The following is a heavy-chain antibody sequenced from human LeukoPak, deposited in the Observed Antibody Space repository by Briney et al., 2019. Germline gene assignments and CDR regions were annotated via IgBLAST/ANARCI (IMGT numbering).Heavy chain of an antibody. Sequence: SETLSLTCTVSGGSISSYYWSWIRQPPGKGLEWIGYIYYSGSSKYNPSLKSRVTISVDTSKNQISLKLSSVTAADTAVYYCARVYGSSWLYYFDYWGQGTLVTVS. CDR2: IYYSGSS. D-gene: IGHD6-13*01. CDR3: ARVYGSSWLYYFDY. CDR1: GGSISSYY. V-gene: IGHV4-59*08. J-gene: IGHJ4*02.